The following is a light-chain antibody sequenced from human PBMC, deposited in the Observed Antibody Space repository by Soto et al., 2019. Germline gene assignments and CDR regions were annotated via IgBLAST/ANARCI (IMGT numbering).Light chain of an antibody. CDR2: GTS. Sequence: EIVMTQSPATLSVSLGERATLSCRASQSVKSSYLAWYQHKPGQAPRLLIYGTSSRATGIPDRFSGSGSGTDFTLTISRLEPEDFAVYYCQQYGSSITFGQGTRLEIK. CDR3: QQYGSSIT. CDR1: QSVKSSY. J-gene: IGKJ5*01. V-gene: IGKV3-20*01.